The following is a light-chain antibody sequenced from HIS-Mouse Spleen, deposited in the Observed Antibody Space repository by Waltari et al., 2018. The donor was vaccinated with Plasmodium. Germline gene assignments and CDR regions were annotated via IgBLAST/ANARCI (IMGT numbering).Light chain of an antibody. Sequence: SYELTQPPSVSVSPGQTARTTCSGAALPKKYAYWYQQKSGQAPVLVIYEDSKRPSGLPERFSGSSSGTMATLTISGAQVEDEADYYCYSTDSSGNHRVFGGGTKLTVL. V-gene: IGLV3-10*01. CDR1: ALPKKY. J-gene: IGLJ3*02. CDR3: YSTDSSGNHRV. CDR2: EDS.